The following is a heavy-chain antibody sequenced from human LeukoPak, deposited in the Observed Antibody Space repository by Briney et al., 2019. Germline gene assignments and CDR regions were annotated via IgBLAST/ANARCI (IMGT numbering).Heavy chain of an antibody. CDR3: AKDRVPHSGGWNSYFDY. V-gene: IGHV3-30*18. CDR1: GFTFNTYG. CDR2: ISSDGSNK. Sequence: PGGSLRLSCAASGFTFNTYGMHWVRQAPGKGLEWVAVISSDGSNKYYAESVEGRFTISRDNSKNTLFLQMTNLRAEDTAVYYCAKDRVPHSGGWNSYFDYWGQGTLVTVSS. D-gene: IGHD6-19*01. J-gene: IGHJ4*02.